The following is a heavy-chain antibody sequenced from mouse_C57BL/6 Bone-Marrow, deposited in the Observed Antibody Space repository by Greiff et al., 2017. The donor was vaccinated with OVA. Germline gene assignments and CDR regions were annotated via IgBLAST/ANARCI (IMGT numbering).Heavy chain of an antibody. CDR3: AVPPYYYGSIHFDY. V-gene: IGHV1-55*01. D-gene: IGHD1-1*01. Sequence: QVQLQQSGAELVKPGASVKMSCKASGYTFTSYWITWVKQRPGQGLEWIGDIYPGSGSTNYNEKFKSKATLTVDTSSSTAYMQLSSLTSEDSAVYYCAVPPYYYGSIHFDYWGQGTTLTVSS. CDR1: GYTFTSYW. CDR2: IYPGSGST. J-gene: IGHJ2*01.